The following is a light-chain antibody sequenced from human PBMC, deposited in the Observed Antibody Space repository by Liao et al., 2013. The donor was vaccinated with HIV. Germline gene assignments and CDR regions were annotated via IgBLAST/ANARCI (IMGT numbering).Light chain of an antibody. V-gene: IGLV3-1*01. J-gene: IGLJ2*01. Sequence: YELTQPPSVSVSPGQTATITCSGDKLGDKYAFWYRQKPGQSPVLVIYQDSKQASGIPERFSGSNSGNTATLTISGTQAMDEADYYCQAWDSSADVVFGGGTKLTVL. CDR2: QDS. CDR1: KLGDKY. CDR3: QAWDSSADVV.